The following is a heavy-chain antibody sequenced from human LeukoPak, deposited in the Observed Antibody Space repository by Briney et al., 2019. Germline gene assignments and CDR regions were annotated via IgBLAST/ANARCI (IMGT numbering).Heavy chain of an antibody. CDR2: IYYSGST. J-gene: IGHJ4*02. Sequence: SETLSLTCTVYGGSISSYYWSWIRQPPGKGLEWIGYIYYSGSTNYNPSLKSRVTISVDTSKNQFSLKLSSVTAADTAVYYCARDRSTGYYDSSGYGIWGQGTLVTVSS. D-gene: IGHD3-22*01. CDR1: GGSISSYY. CDR3: ARDRSTGYYDSSGYGI. V-gene: IGHV4-59*01.